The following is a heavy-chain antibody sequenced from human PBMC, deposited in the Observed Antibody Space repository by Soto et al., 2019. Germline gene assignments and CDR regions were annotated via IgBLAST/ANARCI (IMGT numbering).Heavy chain of an antibody. D-gene: IGHD3-9*01. CDR1: GGSISSGGYY. CDR3: ARESFDYDILTGDAFDI. Sequence: QVQLQESGPGLVKPSQTLSLTCTVSGGSISSGGYYWSWIRQHPGKGLEWIGYIYYSGSTYYNPSLKSRVTISVDTYKNQFSLKLSSVTAADTAVYYCARESFDYDILTGDAFDIWGQGTMVTVSS. V-gene: IGHV4-31*03. CDR2: IYYSGST. J-gene: IGHJ3*02.